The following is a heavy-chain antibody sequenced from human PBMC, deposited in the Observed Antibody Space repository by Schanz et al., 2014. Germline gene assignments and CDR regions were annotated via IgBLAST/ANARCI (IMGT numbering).Heavy chain of an antibody. CDR3: ARDRDQWDGNYLDY. V-gene: IGHV1-18*01. CDR1: GYSFTRSG. D-gene: IGHD1-26*01. J-gene: IGHJ4*02. CDR2: IGGSDGNT. Sequence: QAQLVQSGGEVKKPGASLKVSCKASGYSFTRSGISWVRQAPGQGLEWMGWIGGSDGNTNFAQKFQGRVTMTTDTSTSTVYMELRSLTSDDSAVYYCARDRDQWDGNYLDYWGQGTLVTVSS.